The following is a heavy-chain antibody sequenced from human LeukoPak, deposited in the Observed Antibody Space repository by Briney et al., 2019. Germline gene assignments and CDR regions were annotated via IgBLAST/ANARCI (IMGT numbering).Heavy chain of an antibody. D-gene: IGHD3-10*01. Sequence: GGSLRLSCAASGFTFSSYGMHWVRQAPGKGLEWVAFIRYDGSNKYYADSVKGRFTISRDNSKDTLYLQMNSLRAEDTAVYCCAKDMTPFFYGSGRDYFDYWGQGTLVTVSS. CDR2: IRYDGSNK. CDR1: GFTFSSYG. CDR3: AKDMTPFFYGSGRDYFDY. J-gene: IGHJ4*02. V-gene: IGHV3-30*02.